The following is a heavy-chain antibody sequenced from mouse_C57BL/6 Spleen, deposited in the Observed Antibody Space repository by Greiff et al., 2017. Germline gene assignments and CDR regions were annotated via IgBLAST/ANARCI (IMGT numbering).Heavy chain of an antibody. CDR1: GYTFTEYT. Sequence: VQLQQSGAELVKPGASVKLSCKASGYTFTEYTIHWVKQRSGQGLEWIGWFYPGSGSIKYNEKFKDKATLTAAKSSSTVYLELSRLTSEGSTYYFCARHEDGGGSKPYYAMDYWGQGTSVTVSS. J-gene: IGHJ4*01. V-gene: IGHV1-62-2*01. CDR3: ARHEDGGGSKPYYAMDY. CDR2: FYPGSGSI. D-gene: IGHD1-1*01.